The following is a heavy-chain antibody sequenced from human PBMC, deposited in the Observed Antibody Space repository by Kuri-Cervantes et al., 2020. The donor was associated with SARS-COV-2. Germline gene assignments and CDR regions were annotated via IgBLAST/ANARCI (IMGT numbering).Heavy chain of an antibody. CDR2: LNPDTGNT. CDR3: ARDGSATVSTLFDY. Sequence: ASVKVSCKASGYSFSSYDINWVRQAAGQGLEWMGWLNPDTGNTGNAKEFQGRVTMTTDTSINTAYMEVSSLSFEDTAIYYCARDGSATVSTLFDYWGQGTLVTVSS. CDR1: GYSFSSYD. D-gene: IGHD4-11*01. J-gene: IGHJ4*02. V-gene: IGHV1-8*01.